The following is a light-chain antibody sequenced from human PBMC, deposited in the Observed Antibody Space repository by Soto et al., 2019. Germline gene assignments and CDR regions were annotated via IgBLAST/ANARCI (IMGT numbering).Light chain of an antibody. Sequence: DLEMTQSPSSLSAFVGDRVTITCRASQSISNYLNWYQHKPGKVPKLLTYAASSLESGGPTRFSGSGSGTDFTLTINSLQPEDFAAYYCQQSYGTPLTFGGGTKIEIK. CDR2: AAS. J-gene: IGKJ4*01. CDR1: QSISNY. CDR3: QQSYGTPLT. V-gene: IGKV1-39*01.